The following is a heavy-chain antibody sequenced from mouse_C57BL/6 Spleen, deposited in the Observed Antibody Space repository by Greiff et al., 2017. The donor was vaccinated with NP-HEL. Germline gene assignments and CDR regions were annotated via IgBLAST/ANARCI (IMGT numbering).Heavy chain of an antibody. Sequence: VQLQQSGPELVKPGASVKISCKASGYAFSSSWMNWVKQRPGKGLEWIGRIYPGDGDTNYNGKFKGKATLTADKSSSTAYMQLSSLTSEDSAVYFCARGDYYGSSPGGFDYWGQGTTLTVSS. CDR2: IYPGDGDT. J-gene: IGHJ2*01. V-gene: IGHV1-82*01. CDR3: ARGDYYGSSPGGFDY. CDR1: GYAFSSSW. D-gene: IGHD1-1*01.